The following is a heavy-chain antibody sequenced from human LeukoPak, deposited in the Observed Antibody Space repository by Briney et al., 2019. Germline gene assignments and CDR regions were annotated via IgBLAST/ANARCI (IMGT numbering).Heavy chain of an antibody. CDR1: GGSFSGYY. V-gene: IGHV4-34*01. Sequence: SETLSLTCAVYGGSFSGYYWSWIRQPPGKGLEWIGEINHSGSTNYNPSLKSRVTISVDTSKNQFSLKLSSVTAADTAVYYCARMKSPYDSRAFDIWGQGTMVTVSS. D-gene: IGHD3-22*01. CDR2: INHSGST. J-gene: IGHJ3*02. CDR3: ARMKSPYDSRAFDI.